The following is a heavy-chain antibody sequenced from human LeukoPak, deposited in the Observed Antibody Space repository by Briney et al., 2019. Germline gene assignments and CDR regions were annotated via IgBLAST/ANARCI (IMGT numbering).Heavy chain of an antibody. CDR2: IYYSGST. CDR3: ARPTGPPAAMYNWFDP. D-gene: IGHD2-2*01. V-gene: IGHV4-39*01. CDR1: GGSISSSSYY. Sequence: PSETLSLTCTVSGGSISSSSYYWGWIRQPPGKGLEWIGSIYYSGSTYYNPSLKSRVTISVDTSKNQFSLKLSSVTAADTAVYYCARPTGPPAAMYNWFDPWGQGTLVTVSS. J-gene: IGHJ5*02.